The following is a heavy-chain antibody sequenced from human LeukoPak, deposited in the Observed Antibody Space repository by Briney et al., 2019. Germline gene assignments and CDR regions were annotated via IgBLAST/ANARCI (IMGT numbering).Heavy chain of an antibody. D-gene: IGHD5-18*01. Sequence: GASVKVSCKASGYTFTGYYMHWVRQAPGQGLEWMGWINPNSGGTNYAQKFQGRVTMTRDTSISTAYMELSRLRSDDTAVYYCATEIQLWSSAGVDPWGQGTPVTVSS. CDR1: GYTFTGYY. CDR3: ATEIQLWSSAGVDP. J-gene: IGHJ5*02. V-gene: IGHV1-2*02. CDR2: INPNSGGT.